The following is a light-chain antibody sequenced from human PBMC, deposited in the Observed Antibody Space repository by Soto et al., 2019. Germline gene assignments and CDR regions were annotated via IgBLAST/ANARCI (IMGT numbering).Light chain of an antibody. Sequence: QSALTQPASVSGSPGQSITISCTGTSSDVGGYNYVSWYQQHPGKAPKLMIYDVSNRPSGVSNRFSCSKSGNTASLTISGLQAEDEADYYCSSYTSSRLGVFGGGTKLTVL. CDR2: DVS. CDR1: SSDVGGYNY. V-gene: IGLV2-14*01. CDR3: SSYTSSRLGV. J-gene: IGLJ2*01.